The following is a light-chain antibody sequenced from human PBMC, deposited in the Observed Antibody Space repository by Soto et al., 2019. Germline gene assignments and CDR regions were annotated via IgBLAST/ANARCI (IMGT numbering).Light chain of an antibody. CDR3: QQRSNWPPMYT. CDR2: DAS. Sequence: EIVLTQSPATLSLSPGERATLSCRASQSVSSYLAWYQQKPGQAPRLLIYDASNRATGIPARFSGSGSGTVFTLTISSLEPEVFAGYCWQQRSNWPPMYTFGQGTKLEIK. V-gene: IGKV3-11*01. CDR1: QSVSSY. J-gene: IGKJ2*01.